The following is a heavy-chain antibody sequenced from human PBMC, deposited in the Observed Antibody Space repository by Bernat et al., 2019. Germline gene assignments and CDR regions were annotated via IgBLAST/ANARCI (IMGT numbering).Heavy chain of an antibody. CDR2: IKSKTDGGTT. D-gene: IGHD2/OR15-2a*01. Sequence: EVQLVESGGGLVKPGGSLRLSCAASGFTFSSYSMNWVRQAPGKGLEWVGRIKSKTDGGTTDYAAPVKGRFTISRDDSKNTLYLQMNSLKTEDTAVYYCTTTLLTDAFDIWGQGTMVTVSS. CDR1: GFTFSSYS. J-gene: IGHJ3*02. CDR3: TTTLLTDAFDI. V-gene: IGHV3-15*01.